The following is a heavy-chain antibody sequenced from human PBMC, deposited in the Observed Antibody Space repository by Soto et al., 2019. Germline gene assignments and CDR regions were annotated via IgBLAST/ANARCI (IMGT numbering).Heavy chain of an antibody. J-gene: IGHJ6*02. CDR1: GYSFPDSH. D-gene: IGHD2-8*01. V-gene: IGHV1-2*04. Sequence: DSVKIYCKAAGYSFPDSHIHWVRQAPGQGLEWLGRINPKSGGTSTAQKFQGWVTMTTDTSISTASMELTRLTSDDTAIYYCARGDSTDCSNGVCSFFYNHDMDVWGQGTTVTVSS. CDR2: INPKSGGT. CDR3: ARGDSTDCSNGVCSFFYNHDMDV.